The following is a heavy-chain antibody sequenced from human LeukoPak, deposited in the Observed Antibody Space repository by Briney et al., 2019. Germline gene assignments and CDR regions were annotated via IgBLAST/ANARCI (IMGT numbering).Heavy chain of an antibody. V-gene: IGHV3-33*01. Sequence: PGRSLRLSCVASVCTFGYYAIHSVRPAPGKGLEWVALIYSVGSNKYYAHSLRGRITLSRDKSKNTVYLQMNSLRAEETAVYCCARELFSSGSCPDGWGQGSLVTVSS. J-gene: IGHJ4*02. CDR3: ARELFSSGSCPDG. D-gene: IGHD3-10*01. CDR1: VCTFGYYA. CDR2: IYSVGSNK.